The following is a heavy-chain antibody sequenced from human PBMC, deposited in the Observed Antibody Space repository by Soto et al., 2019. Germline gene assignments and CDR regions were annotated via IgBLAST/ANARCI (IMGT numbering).Heavy chain of an antibody. D-gene: IGHD6-19*01. V-gene: IGHV6-1*01. CDR2: TYYRSKWYN. Sequence: PSQTLSLTCATSGDSVSSNSAAWNWIRQSPSRGLEWLGRTYYRSKWYNDYAVSVKSRITINPDTSKNQFSLQLNSVTPEDTAVYYCARLSVAGSRYYYYGMDVWGQGTTVTVSS. J-gene: IGHJ6*02. CDR3: ARLSVAGSRYYYYGMDV. CDR1: GDSVSSNSAA.